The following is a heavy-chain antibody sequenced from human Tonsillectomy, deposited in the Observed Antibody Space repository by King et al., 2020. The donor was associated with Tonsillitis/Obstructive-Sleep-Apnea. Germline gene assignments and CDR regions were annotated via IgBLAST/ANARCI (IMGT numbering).Heavy chain of an antibody. Sequence: VQLQESGPGLVKPSETLSLTCTVSGDSISNYYWSWIRQPPGKGLEWIGYVYYSGSTNYNPSLKSPVTISVDASKNQFSLKLSSVTAADTAVYYCARGRPWGIAVAVPIHCFDYWGQGTLVTVSS. CDR2: VYYSGST. J-gene: IGHJ4*02. V-gene: IGHV4-59*01. CDR1: GDSISNYY. CDR3: ARGRPWGIAVAVPIHCFDY. D-gene: IGHD6-19*01.